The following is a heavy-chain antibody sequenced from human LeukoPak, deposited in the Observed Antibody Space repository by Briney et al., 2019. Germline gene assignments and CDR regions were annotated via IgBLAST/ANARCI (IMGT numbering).Heavy chain of an antibody. CDR1: GYTFTGYY. D-gene: IGHD1-1*01. CDR2: INPNSGGT. CDR3: AREGVDWNHSVYYFDY. V-gene: IGHV1-2*02. J-gene: IGHJ4*02. Sequence: ALVKVSCKASGYTFTGYYMHWVRQAPGQGLEWMGWINPNSGGTNYAQKFQGRVTMTRDTSISTAYMELSRLRSDDTAVYYCAREGVDWNHSVYYFDYWGQGTLVTVSS.